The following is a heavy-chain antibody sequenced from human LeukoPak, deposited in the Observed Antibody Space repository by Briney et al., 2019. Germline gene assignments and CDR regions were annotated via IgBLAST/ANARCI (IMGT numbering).Heavy chain of an antibody. J-gene: IGHJ4*02. Sequence: PGGSLRLSCAASGFTFSDYGMHWVRQAPGKGLEWVAVISYDGSNKYYADSVKGRFTISRDNSKNTLYLQMNSLRAEDTAVYYCAKGPRDYSGYGFPAMGYWGQGTLVTVSS. CDR3: AKGPRDYSGYGFPAMGY. V-gene: IGHV3-30*18. CDR2: ISYDGSNK. D-gene: IGHD5-12*01. CDR1: GFTFSDYG.